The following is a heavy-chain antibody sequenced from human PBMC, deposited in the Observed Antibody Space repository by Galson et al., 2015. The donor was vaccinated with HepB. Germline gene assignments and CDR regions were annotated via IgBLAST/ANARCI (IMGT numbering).Heavy chain of an antibody. D-gene: IGHD3-10*01. CDR1: GFTFSGSA. V-gene: IGHV3-73*01. CDR2: IRSKANSYAT. CDR3: TRHSPDYYGSGSVGIYSMDV. Sequence: SLRLSCAASGFTFSGSAMHWVRQASGKGLEWIGRIRSKANSYATAYAASVKGRFTISRDDSKNTAYLQMNSLKTEDTAVYYCTRHSPDYYGSGSVGIYSMDVWGQGTTVTVSS. J-gene: IGHJ6*02.